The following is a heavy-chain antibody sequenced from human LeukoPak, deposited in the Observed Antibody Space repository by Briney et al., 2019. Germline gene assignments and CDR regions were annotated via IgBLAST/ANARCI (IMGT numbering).Heavy chain of an antibody. CDR2: IRSNGDTT. Sequence: GGSLRLSCTAPAFTFSSLAMTWVRQAPGPGLEGVPTIRSNGDTTYNADSVKGRFTISRDNSKNTLYLELNSLRVEDTATFYCAKGQELDDGVFDSWGQGTMVTVSS. J-gene: IGHJ4*02. D-gene: IGHD1-1*01. V-gene: IGHV3-23*01. CDR1: AFTFSSLA. CDR3: AKGQELDDGVFDS.